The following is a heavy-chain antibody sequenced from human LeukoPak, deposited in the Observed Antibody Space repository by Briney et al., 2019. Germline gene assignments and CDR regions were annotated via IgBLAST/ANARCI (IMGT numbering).Heavy chain of an antibody. CDR2: IYPDDSES. J-gene: IGHJ3*02. CDR1: GYSFTDHW. V-gene: IGHV5-51*01. Sequence: GESLEISCKGSGYSFTDHWIVWVRQMPGKGLEGMGTIYPDDSESKYSPALEGQVTISADKSISTAYLQWSSLKASDTAMYFCARREGYCSGGKCREAFDIWGQGTMVTVS. D-gene: IGHD2-15*01. CDR3: ARREGYCSGGKCREAFDI.